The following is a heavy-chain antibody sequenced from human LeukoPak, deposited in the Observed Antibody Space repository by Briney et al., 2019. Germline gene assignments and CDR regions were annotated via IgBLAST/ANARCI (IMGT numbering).Heavy chain of an antibody. D-gene: IGHD4/OR15-4a*01. V-gene: IGHV3-21*04. Sequence: GGSLRLSCAASGFTFSSSDMTWVRQAPGKGLEWVSSISTSSSYIYYTDSVKGRFTISRDNSKNTLYLQMNSLRAEDTAVYYCARRAGAYSHPYDYWGQGTLVTVSS. J-gene: IGHJ4*02. CDR1: GFTFSSSD. CDR2: ISTSSSYI. CDR3: ARRAGAYSHPYDY.